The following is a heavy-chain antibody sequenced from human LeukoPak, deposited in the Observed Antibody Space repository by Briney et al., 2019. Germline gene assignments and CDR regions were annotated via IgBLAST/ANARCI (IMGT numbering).Heavy chain of an antibody. Sequence: GGSLRLSCAASGFTFSRYYMHRVRQAPGKGLVWVSRINSDGSGTTYADSVKGRFTVSRDNAKNTLYLQMNSLRVEDTAMYYCTRVFAGDEYSSSGYWGQGTLVTVSS. J-gene: IGHJ4*02. V-gene: IGHV3-74*01. D-gene: IGHD6-13*01. CDR2: INSDGSGT. CDR3: TRVFAGDEYSSSGY. CDR1: GFTFSRYY.